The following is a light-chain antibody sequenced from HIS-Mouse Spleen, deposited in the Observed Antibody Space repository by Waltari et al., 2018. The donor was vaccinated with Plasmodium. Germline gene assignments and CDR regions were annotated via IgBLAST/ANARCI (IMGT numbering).Light chain of an antibody. J-gene: IGKJ4*01. CDR1: QDISNY. Sequence: DIQMTQSPSPLSASVGDRVTITCQASQDISNYLNWYQQKPGKATKLLIYDASNLETGVPSRFSGSGSGTDFTFTISSLQPEDIATYYCQQYDNLPLTFGGGTKVEIK. CDR3: QQYDNLPLT. V-gene: IGKV1-33*01. CDR2: DAS.